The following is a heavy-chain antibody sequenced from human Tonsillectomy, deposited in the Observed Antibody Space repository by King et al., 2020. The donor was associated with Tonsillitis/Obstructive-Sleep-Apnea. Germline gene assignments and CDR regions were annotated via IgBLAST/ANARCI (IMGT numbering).Heavy chain of an antibody. CDR2: INGHNGKT. CDR3: ARYYGSGSPRDAFDI. J-gene: IGHJ3*02. D-gene: IGHD3-10*01. CDR1: GYTFASYG. V-gene: IGHV1-18*01. Sequence: QLVQSGAEVKKPGASVKVSCRASGYTFASYGIIWVRQAPGQGLEWMRWINGHNGKTDYAQKVQDRVTMTRDTSTTTAYMELRSLRSNDTAVYYCARYYGSGSPRDAFDIWGQGTLVTVSS.